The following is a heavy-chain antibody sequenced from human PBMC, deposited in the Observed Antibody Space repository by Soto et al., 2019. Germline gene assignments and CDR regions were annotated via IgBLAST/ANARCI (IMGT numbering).Heavy chain of an antibody. Sequence: SETLSLTCTVSGGSISSSSYYWGWIRQPPGKGLEWIGSIYYSGSTYYNPSLKSRVTISVDTSKNQFSLKLSSVTAADTAVYYCARHASGWLRLSGHFDYWGQGTLVTVSS. D-gene: IGHD5-12*01. V-gene: IGHV4-39*01. CDR3: ARHASGWLRLSGHFDY. CDR1: GGSISSSSYY. J-gene: IGHJ4*02. CDR2: IYYSGST.